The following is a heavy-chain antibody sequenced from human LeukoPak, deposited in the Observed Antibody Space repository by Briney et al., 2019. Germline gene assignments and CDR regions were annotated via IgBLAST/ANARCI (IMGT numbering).Heavy chain of an antibody. Sequence: GGSLRLSCAATKFSFSSSWMHWVRQAPGKGLVWVSRLNPDGSSTDYADSVEGRFTISRDNARNTLYLQMNSLRAEDTAVYYCAKDQSGSYGYWGQGTLVTVSS. D-gene: IGHD1-26*01. CDR2: LNPDGSST. V-gene: IGHV3-74*01. J-gene: IGHJ4*02. CDR3: AKDQSGSYGY. CDR1: KFSFSSSW.